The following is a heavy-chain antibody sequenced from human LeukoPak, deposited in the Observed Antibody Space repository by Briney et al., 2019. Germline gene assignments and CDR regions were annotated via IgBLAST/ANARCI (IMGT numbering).Heavy chain of an antibody. CDR2: ISSSSSYI. V-gene: IGHV3-21*01. CDR1: GFTFSSYS. Sequence: GGSLRLSCAASGFTFSSYSMNWVRQAPGKGLEWVSSISSSSSYIYYADSVKGRFTISRDNAENSLYLQMNSLRAEDTAVYYCARYYDILTGYYRDFDYWGQGILVTVSS. J-gene: IGHJ4*02. CDR3: ARYYDILTGYYRDFDY. D-gene: IGHD3-9*01.